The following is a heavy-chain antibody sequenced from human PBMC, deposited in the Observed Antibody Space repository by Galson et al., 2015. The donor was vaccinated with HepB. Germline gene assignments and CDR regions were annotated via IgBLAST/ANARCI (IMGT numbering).Heavy chain of an antibody. V-gene: IGHV3-49*03. D-gene: IGHD4-23*01. CDR1: GFTFGDYA. Sequence: SLRLSCAASGFTFGDYAMSWFRQAPGKGLEWVGFIRSKAYGGTTEYAASVKGRFTISRDDSKSIAYLQMNSLKTEDTAVYYCTRDDYGGNSPDYYYYYGMDVWGQGTTVTVSS. CDR3: TRDDYGGNSPDYYYYYGMDV. CDR2: IRSKAYGGTT. J-gene: IGHJ6*02.